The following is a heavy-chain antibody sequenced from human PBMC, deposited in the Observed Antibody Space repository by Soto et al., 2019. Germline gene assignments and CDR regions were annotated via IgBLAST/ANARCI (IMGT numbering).Heavy chain of an antibody. Sequence: GASVKVSCKASGGTFSSYAISWVRQAPGQGLEWMGGIIPIFGTANYAQKFQGRVTITADKSTSTAYMELSSLRSEDTAVYYCARGYYGSGSYYNRAAYGMDVWGQGTTVTVSS. V-gene: IGHV1-69*06. CDR2: IIPIFGTA. D-gene: IGHD3-10*01. J-gene: IGHJ6*02. CDR3: ARGYYGSGSYYNRAAYGMDV. CDR1: GGTFSSYA.